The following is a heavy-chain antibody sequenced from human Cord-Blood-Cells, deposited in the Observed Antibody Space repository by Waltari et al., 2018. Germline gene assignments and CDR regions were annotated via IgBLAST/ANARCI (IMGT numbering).Heavy chain of an antibody. CDR3: AKDIAAAGTDAFDI. CDR2: ISWNSGSI. V-gene: IGHV3-9*01. D-gene: IGHD6-13*01. J-gene: IGHJ3*02. CDR1: GFTFDDYA. Sequence: GESGGGLVQPGRSLRLSCAASGFTFDDYAMHWVRQAPGKGLEWVSGISWNSGSIGYADSVKGRFTISRDKAKTSLYLQMNSLRAEDTALYYCAKDIAAAGTDAFDILGQGTMVTVSS.